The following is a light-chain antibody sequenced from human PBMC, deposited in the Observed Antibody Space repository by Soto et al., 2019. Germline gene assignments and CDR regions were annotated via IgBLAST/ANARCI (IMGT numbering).Light chain of an antibody. CDR3: GSITRSSTSV. CDR1: SSDVGGFEY. J-gene: IGLJ1*01. Sequence: QTALSQPASVSGSPGQSITISCTGTSSDVGGFEYVSWYQHQPDKAPKLIIYDVTKRPSGVSNRFSGSKSGNTASLTISGIQAEDEGDYYCGSITRSSTSVFGTGTKLTVL. CDR2: DVT. V-gene: IGLV2-14*01.